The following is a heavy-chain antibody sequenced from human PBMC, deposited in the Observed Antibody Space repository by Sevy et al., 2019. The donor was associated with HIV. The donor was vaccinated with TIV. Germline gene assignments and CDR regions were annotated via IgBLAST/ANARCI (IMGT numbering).Heavy chain of an antibody. V-gene: IGHV3-23*01. CDR1: GFTFSSYA. CDR2: ISGSGGST. CDR3: AKSTAVAGSYYFDY. J-gene: IGHJ4*02. Sequence: GGSLRLSCAASGFTFSSYAMSWVRQAPGKGLEWVSAISGSGGSTYYADSVKGRFTISRDNSKNTLYLQMNSLRAEDTAVYSCAKSTAVAGSYYFDYWGQGTLVTVSS. D-gene: IGHD6-19*01.